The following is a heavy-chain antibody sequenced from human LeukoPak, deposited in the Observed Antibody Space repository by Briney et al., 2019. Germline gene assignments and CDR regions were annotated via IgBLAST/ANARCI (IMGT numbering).Heavy chain of an antibody. CDR1: GVPFSSYS. Sequence: GSLSLSCAASGVPFSSYSMNWVRQAPGKGLEWVSSISSSSSYIYYADSVKGRFTISRDNAKNSLYLQMNSLRAEDTAVYYCARETYYGMDVWGQGTTVTVSS. V-gene: IGHV3-21*01. CDR3: ARETYYGMDV. J-gene: IGHJ6*02. CDR2: ISSSSSYI.